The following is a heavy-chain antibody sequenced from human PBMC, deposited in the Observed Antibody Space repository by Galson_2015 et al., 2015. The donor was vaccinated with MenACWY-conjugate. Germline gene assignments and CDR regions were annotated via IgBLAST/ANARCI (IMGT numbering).Heavy chain of an antibody. CDR3: ARGEGGVYYCSSTSCYPKEGDY. CDR2: ISSSSSYI. Sequence: SLRLSCAASGFTFSSYSMNWVRQAPGKGLEWVSSISSSSSYIYYADSVKGRFTISRDNAKNSLYLQMNSLRAEDTAVYYCARGEGGVYYCSSTSCYPKEGDYWGQGTLVTVSS. V-gene: IGHV3-21*01. J-gene: IGHJ4*02. CDR1: GFTFSSYS. D-gene: IGHD2-2*01.